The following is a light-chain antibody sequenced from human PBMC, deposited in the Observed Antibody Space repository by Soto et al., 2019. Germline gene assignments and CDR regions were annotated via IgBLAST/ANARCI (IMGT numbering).Light chain of an antibody. V-gene: IGKV3-11*01. CDR3: QQRSIWPWT. CDR1: QSVSSY. Sequence: LKKSPATLSLYTGERATLSCRASQSVSSYLAWYQQKPGQAPRLLIYDAANRATGIPARIGGSGSGTDFTLTISSLEPEDFAVYYCQQRSIWPWTFCQGT. CDR2: DAA. J-gene: IGKJ1*01.